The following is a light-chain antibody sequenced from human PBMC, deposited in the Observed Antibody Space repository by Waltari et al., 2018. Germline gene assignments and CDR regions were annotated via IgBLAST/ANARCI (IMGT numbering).Light chain of an antibody. CDR1: QSLLNIDGKTY. CDR3: MQSTQLPLA. J-gene: IGKJ1*01. V-gene: IGKV2D-29*01. CDR2: EVS. Sequence: EIVMTQTPLSLSVTPGQPASISCRSSQSLLNIDGKTYLYWYVQKPGQPPQLLIHEVSNRFSGVPDRVSGSGSGTDFTLKISRVEAEDVGVYYCMQSTQLPLAFGQGTKVEIK.